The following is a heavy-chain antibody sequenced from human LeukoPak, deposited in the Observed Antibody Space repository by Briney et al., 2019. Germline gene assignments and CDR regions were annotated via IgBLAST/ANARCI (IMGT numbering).Heavy chain of an antibody. CDR3: ARAVPYSYGQGSYYYYGMDV. CDR1: GYTFTSYD. J-gene: IGHJ6*02. Sequence: ASVKVSCKASGYTFTSYDINWVRQATGQGLEWMGWMNPNSGNTGYAQKFQGRVTMTRNTSISTAYMELSSLRSEDTAVYYCARAVPYSYGQGSYYYYGMDVWGQGTTVTVSS. V-gene: IGHV1-8*01. CDR2: MNPNSGNT. D-gene: IGHD5-18*01.